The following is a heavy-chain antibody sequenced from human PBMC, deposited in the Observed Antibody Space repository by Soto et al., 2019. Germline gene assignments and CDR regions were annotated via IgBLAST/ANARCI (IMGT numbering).Heavy chain of an antibody. CDR1: GGSVSSGSYY. D-gene: IGHD3-22*01. J-gene: IGHJ6*02. CDR2: IYYSGST. Sequence: QVQLQESGPGLVKPSETLSLTCTVSGGSVSSGSYYWSWIRQPPGKGLEWIGYIYYSGSTNYNPSLKSRVPISVDTSNNEFSLKLSSVTAADTAVYYCARGSSGYSVSYGMDVWGQGNTVTVSS. CDR3: ARGSSGYSVSYGMDV. V-gene: IGHV4-61*01.